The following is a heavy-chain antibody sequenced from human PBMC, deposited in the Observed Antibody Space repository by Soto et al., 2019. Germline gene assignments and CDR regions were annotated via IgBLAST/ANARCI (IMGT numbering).Heavy chain of an antibody. D-gene: IGHD3-10*01. CDR2: INHSGST. CDR3: ARHYYYGSGSSGMDV. CDR1: GGSFSGYY. V-gene: IGHV4-34*01. Sequence: SETLSLTCAVYGGSFSGYYWSWIRQPPGKGLEWIGEINHSGSTNYNPSLKSRVTISVDTSKNQFSLKLSSVTAADTAVYYCARHYYYGSGSSGMDVWGQGTTVTVSS. J-gene: IGHJ6*02.